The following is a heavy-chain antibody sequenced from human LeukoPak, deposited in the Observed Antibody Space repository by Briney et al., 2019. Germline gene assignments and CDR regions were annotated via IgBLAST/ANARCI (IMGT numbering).Heavy chain of an antibody. CDR3: ARVRNSWYSSSSRLGGIGWFDP. D-gene: IGHD6-6*01. J-gene: IGHJ5*02. CDR2: ISYDGSNK. CDR1: GFTFSSYA. V-gene: IGHV3-30-3*01. Sequence: GGSLRLSCAASGFTFSSYAMHWVRQAPGKGLEWVAVISYDGSNKYYADSVKGRFTISRDNSKNTLYLQMNSLRAEDTAVYYCARVRNSWYSSSSRLGGIGWFDPWGQGTLVTVSS.